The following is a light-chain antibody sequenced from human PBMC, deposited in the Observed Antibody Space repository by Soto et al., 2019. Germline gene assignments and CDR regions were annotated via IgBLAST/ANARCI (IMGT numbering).Light chain of an antibody. CDR3: QQRSNWPPLT. V-gene: IGKV3-11*01. Sequence: EIVLTQSPATLSLSPGERATLSCRASQSVSSYLAWYQQKPGQAPRLLIYDASNRATGIPARFSGXXXXTXXXLTISSLEPEDFAVYYCQQRSNWPPLTFGGGTKVEIK. J-gene: IGKJ4*01. CDR1: QSVSSY. CDR2: DAS.